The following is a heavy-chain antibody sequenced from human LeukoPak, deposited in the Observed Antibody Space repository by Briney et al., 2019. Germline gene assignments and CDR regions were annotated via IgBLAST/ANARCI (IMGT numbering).Heavy chain of an antibody. J-gene: IGHJ4*02. V-gene: IGHV1-2*02. CDR2: INPNSGGT. Sequence: ASVKVSCKASGYTFTGYYMHWVRQAPGQGLEWMGWINPNSGGTNYAQKFQGRVTMTRDTSISTAYMELSSLRSEDMAVYYCARRGGVGALDYWGQGTLVTVSS. CDR1: GYTFTGYY. CDR3: ARRGGVGALDY. D-gene: IGHD1-26*01.